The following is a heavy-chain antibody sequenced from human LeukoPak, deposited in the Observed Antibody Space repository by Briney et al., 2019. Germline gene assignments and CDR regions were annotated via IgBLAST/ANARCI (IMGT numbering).Heavy chain of an antibody. CDR2: INQDGSEK. J-gene: IGHJ3*02. D-gene: IGHD1-1*01. CDR1: GFTFSSYW. CDR3: ARDRGYSTFDM. Sequence: GGSLRLSCVASGFTFSSYWVAWVRHAPGTGLEWVANINQDGSEKNYVDSVKGRFTISRDNAKNSLCLQMNSLRAEDTAVYYCARDRGYSTFDMWGQGTMVTVSS. V-gene: IGHV3-7*05.